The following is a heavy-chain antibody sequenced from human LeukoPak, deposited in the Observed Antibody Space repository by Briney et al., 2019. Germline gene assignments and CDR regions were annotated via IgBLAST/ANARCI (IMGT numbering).Heavy chain of an antibody. V-gene: IGHV3-21*01. D-gene: IGHD3-3*01. CDR1: GFTFSSYS. Sequence: GGSLRLSCAASGFTFSSYSMNWVRQAPGKGLEWVSSISSSSSYIYYADSVKGRFTISRDNAKNSLYLQMNSLRAEDTAVYYCARDVDFWSGRYYFDYWGQGTLDTVSS. J-gene: IGHJ4*02. CDR2: ISSSSSYI. CDR3: ARDVDFWSGRYYFDY.